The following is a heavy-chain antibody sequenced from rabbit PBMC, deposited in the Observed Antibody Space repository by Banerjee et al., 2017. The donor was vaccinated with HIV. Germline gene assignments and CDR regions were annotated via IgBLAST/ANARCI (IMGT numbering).Heavy chain of an antibody. Sequence: QSLEESGGDLVKPGASLTLTCTASGFSFSNSYWICWVRQAPGKGLEWIACIVAGGSGTTKYASWAKGRFTISKTSSTTVTLQMTSLTAADTATYFCARSLGPNYYFYLWGPGTLVTVS. CDR2: IVAGGSGTT. CDR1: GFSFSNSYW. J-gene: IGHJ4*01. D-gene: IGHD3-3*01. V-gene: IGHV1S40*01. CDR3: ARSLGPNYYFYL.